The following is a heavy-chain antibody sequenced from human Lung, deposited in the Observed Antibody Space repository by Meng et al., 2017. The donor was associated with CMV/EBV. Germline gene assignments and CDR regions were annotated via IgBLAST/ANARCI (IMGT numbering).Heavy chain of an antibody. CDR3: ASGDLGVVRH. CDR2: CNPSRRGT. D-gene: IGHD3-3*01. Sequence: VRLWQYGAEPQNPGASVKVSGQASAYTFTGKYVDCGREAPGQGLEWLRWCNPSRRGTIYPQNFQRRVTKASEAAMSTGSMELRKLRSDHTAVNYHASGDLGVVRHWGQGTLVTVSS. J-gene: IGHJ4*02. CDR1: AYTFTGKY. V-gene: IGHV1-2*02.